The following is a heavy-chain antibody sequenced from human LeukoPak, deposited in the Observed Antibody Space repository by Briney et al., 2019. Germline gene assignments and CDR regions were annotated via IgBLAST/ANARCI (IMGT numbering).Heavy chain of an antibody. Sequence: SETLSLTCAVYGGSFSGYYWSWIRQPPGKGLEWIGEINHGGSTNYNPSLKSRVTISVDTSKNQFSLKLSSVTAADTAVYYCARGRRVDTMYYYDSSGYFRRLYFDYWGQGTLVTVSS. V-gene: IGHV4-34*01. CDR1: GGSFSGYY. D-gene: IGHD3-22*01. CDR2: INHGGST. CDR3: ARGRRVDTMYYYDSSGYFRRLYFDY. J-gene: IGHJ4*02.